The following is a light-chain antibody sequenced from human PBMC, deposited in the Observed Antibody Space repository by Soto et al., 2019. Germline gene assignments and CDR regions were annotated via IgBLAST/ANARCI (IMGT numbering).Light chain of an antibody. CDR3: QQYNTSPWT. CDR1: QCVSSSY. Sequence: DIVLTQSPGTLSSSLGERATLSCRASQCVSSSYLAWYQQNPGHAPRLLIYGASSRATGIPDRFSGAGSGTEFTLTISRVAPEDYAVYYCQQYNTSPWTFGQGTKVDI. V-gene: IGKV3-20*01. J-gene: IGKJ1*01. CDR2: GAS.